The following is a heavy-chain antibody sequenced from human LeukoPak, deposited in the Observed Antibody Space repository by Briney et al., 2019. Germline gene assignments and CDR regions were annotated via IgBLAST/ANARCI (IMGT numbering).Heavy chain of an antibody. V-gene: IGHV3-23*01. Sequence: GGSLRLSCAASGFTFNTYAMSWVRQAPGKGLEWVSAISGSGDSTYYADSVKGRFTISRDNSKNTLYLQMNSLRAEDTAVYYCARDEDGYNPDYWGQGTLVTVSS. CDR3: ARDEDGYNPDY. J-gene: IGHJ4*02. D-gene: IGHD5-24*01. CDR2: ISGSGDST. CDR1: GFTFNTYA.